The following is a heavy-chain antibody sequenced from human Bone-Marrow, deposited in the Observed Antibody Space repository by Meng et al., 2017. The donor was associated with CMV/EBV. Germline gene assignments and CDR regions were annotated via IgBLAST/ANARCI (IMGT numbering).Heavy chain of an antibody. CDR3: ASGSSLAPDGTYSSGTARFDP. CDR1: GGSISSSSYY. J-gene: IGHJ5*02. D-gene: IGHD6-19*01. CDR2: IYYSGST. Sequence: SETLSLTCTVSGGSISSSSYYWGWIRQPPGKGLEWIGSIYYSGSTYYNPSLKSRVTISVDTSKNQFSLKLSSVTAADTAVYYCASGSSLAPDGTYSSGTARFDPWGQGTLVTVSS. V-gene: IGHV4-39*07.